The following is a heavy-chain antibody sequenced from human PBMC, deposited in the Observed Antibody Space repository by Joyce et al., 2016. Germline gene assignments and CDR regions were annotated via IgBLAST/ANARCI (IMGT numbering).Heavy chain of an antibody. V-gene: IGHV3-48*03. J-gene: IGHJ4*02. CDR1: GIIFSNKE. CDR3: TTPSCAN. CDR2: INIDDSRI. Sequence: EVQLVEYGGGLVQPGGSLRLSCAASGIIFSNKEMNWVRQAPGKGLDGISSINIDDSRIHYADSVRGRFTISRDNARNSLFLEMNSLRVEDTAMYYCTTPSCANWGQGSLVTVSS. D-gene: IGHD2-2*01.